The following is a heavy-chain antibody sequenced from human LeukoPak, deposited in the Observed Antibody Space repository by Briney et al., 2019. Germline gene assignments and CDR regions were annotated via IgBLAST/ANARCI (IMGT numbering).Heavy chain of an antibody. CDR1: GFTFSSYW. Sequence: PGGSLRLSCAASGFTFSSYWMSWVRQAPGKGLEWVANIKEDGDKKYYVDFVKGRFTISRDNAKNSLYLQMNSLRVEDTAVYYCARDRWGYSYGGAWGQGTLVTVSS. CDR3: ARDRWGYSYGGA. CDR2: IKEDGDKK. D-gene: IGHD5-18*01. J-gene: IGHJ5*02. V-gene: IGHV3-7*01.